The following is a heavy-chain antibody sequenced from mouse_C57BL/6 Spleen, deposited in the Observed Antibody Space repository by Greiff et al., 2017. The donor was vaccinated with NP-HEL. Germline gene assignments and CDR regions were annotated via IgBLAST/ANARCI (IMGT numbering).Heavy chain of an antibody. Sequence: VQLQQSGAELVKPGASVKMSCKASGYTFTSYWITWVKQRPGQGLEWIGDIYPGSGSTNYNEKFKSKATLTVDTSSSTAYMQLSSLTSEDSAVYYCARVDGYYHYARDYWGQGTSVTVSS. D-gene: IGHD2-3*01. CDR3: ARVDGYYHYARDY. J-gene: IGHJ4*01. V-gene: IGHV1-55*01. CDR2: IYPGSGST. CDR1: GYTFTSYW.